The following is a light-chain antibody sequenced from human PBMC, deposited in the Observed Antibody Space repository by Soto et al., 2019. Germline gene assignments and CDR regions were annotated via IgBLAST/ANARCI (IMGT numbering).Light chain of an antibody. V-gene: IGKV3-15*01. CDR3: QQFYRGWT. J-gene: IGKJ1*01. CDR2: GAS. Sequence: EIVMTQSPATLSVSPGKRATLSCRASQSVSSDLAWYQQKPGQAPSLLIYGASTRATGIPARFSGSGSGTEFTPTIRSLQSEDFAVYYCQQFYRGWTFGQGTKVEIE. CDR1: QSVSSD.